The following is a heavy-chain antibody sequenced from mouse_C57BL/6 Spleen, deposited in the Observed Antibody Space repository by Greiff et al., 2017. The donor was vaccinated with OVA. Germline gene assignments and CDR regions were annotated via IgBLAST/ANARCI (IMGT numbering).Heavy chain of an antibody. CDR3: AKGGCDDGLARFAY. CDR1: GFSFTSYG. D-gene: IGHD2-3*01. J-gene: IGHJ3*01. V-gene: IGHV2-5*01. Sequence: VQLMESGPGLVQPSQCLSMTCTASGFSFTSYGVHWVRQSPGQGLEWLGVIWSGGSTDYNAAFMSRLGNAKDNSTSQVFFKMNSLQADDTAIYYGAKGGCDDGLARFAYWGQGTLVTVSA. CDR2: IWSGGST.